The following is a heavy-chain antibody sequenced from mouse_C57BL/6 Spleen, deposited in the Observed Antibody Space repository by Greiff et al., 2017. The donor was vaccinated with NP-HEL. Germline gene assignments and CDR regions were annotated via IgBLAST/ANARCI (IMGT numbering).Heavy chain of an antibody. Sequence: EVQLQQSGPELVKPGASVKISCKASGYTFTDYYMNWVEQSHGKSLEWIGDINPNNGGTSYNQKFKGKATLTVDKSSSTAYMELRSLTSEDSAVYYCARPPYGSGAYWGQGTLVTVSA. CDR2: INPNNGGT. J-gene: IGHJ3*01. V-gene: IGHV1-26*01. D-gene: IGHD1-1*01. CDR1: GYTFTDYY. CDR3: ARPPYGSGAY.